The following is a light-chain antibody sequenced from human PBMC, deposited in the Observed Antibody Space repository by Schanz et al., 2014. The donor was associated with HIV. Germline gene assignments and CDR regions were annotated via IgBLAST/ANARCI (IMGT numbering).Light chain of an antibody. Sequence: EIVLTQSPGTLSLSPGERATLSCRASQSVSASYLAWYQQRPGQAPRLLIYGASTRATGIPARFSGSGSGTDFTLTISSLEPEDFAVYYCQHYGSSFGPGTKVDIK. CDR1: QSVSASY. CDR2: GAS. J-gene: IGKJ3*01. CDR3: QHYGSS. V-gene: IGKV3-20*01.